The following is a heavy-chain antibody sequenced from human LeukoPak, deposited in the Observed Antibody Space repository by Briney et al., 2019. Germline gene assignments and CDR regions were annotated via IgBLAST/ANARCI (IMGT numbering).Heavy chain of an antibody. D-gene: IGHD3-16*02. Sequence: ASVKASCKASGYTFTSYDINWVRQATGQGLEWMGWMNPNSGNTGYAQKFQGRVTMTRNTSISTAYMELSSLRSEDTAVYYCATRDRRLGELSLTWGQGTLVTVSS. V-gene: IGHV1-8*01. J-gene: IGHJ5*02. CDR3: ATRDRRLGELSLT. CDR2: MNPNSGNT. CDR1: GYTFTSYD.